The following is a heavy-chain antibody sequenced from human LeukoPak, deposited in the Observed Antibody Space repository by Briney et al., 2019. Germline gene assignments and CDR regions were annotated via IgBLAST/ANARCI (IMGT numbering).Heavy chain of an antibody. V-gene: IGHV3-7*05. Sequence: AGGSLRLSCAASGFIFSSHAMSWVRQAPGKGLEWVANIKQDGSEKYYVDSVKGRFTISRDNAKNSLYLQMNSLSAEDTAVYYCARDIDYWGQGTLVTVSS. CDR1: GFIFSSHA. CDR3: ARDIDY. CDR2: IKQDGSEK. J-gene: IGHJ4*02.